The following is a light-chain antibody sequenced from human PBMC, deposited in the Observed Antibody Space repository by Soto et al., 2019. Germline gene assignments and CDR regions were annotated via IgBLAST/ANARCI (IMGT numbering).Light chain of an antibody. J-gene: IGKJ1*01. CDR2: GTS. V-gene: IGKV3-20*01. CDR1: QSVSSSY. Sequence: EVVLTQSPGTLSLSPGERATLSCRASQSVSSSYLAWYQQKPGQAPRLLIYGTSSRATGIPARFSGSGSGTDFTLTISSLEPDDFAVYYCQQYGSSSWTFGQGTKVEIK. CDR3: QQYGSSSWT.